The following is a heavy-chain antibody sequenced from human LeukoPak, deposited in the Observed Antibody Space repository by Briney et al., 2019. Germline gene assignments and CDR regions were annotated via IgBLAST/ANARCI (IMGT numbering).Heavy chain of an antibody. V-gene: IGHV1-69*13. Sequence: ASVKVSCKASGGTVSRYPISWVRQAPGQGLEWMGGIIPIFGTANYAQEFQGRVTITADESTSTAYMELSSLRSDDTAVYYCARDLPTRELWFGELDIDYWGQGTLVTVSS. D-gene: IGHD3-10*01. CDR3: ARDLPTRELWFGELDIDY. J-gene: IGHJ4*02. CDR1: GGTVSRYP. CDR2: IIPIFGTA.